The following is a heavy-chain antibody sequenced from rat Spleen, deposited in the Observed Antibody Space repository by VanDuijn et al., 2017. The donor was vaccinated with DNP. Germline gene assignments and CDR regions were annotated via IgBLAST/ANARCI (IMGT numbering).Heavy chain of an antibody. V-gene: IGHV5S13*01. Sequence: EVQLVESGGGLVQPGRSMKLSCAASGFTFSNYDMAWVRQAPTKGLEWVASISTGGGNTYYRDSVKGRFTISRDNAKNTQYLQMDSLRSEDTATYYCARHGPYYGYTSFAYWGQGTLVTVSS. CDR2: ISTGGGNT. CDR1: GFTFSNYD. J-gene: IGHJ3*01. D-gene: IGHD1-9*01. CDR3: ARHGPYYGYTSFAY.